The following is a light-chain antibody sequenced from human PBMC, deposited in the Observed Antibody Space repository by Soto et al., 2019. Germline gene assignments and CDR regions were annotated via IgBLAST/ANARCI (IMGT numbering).Light chain of an antibody. J-gene: IGKJ1*01. V-gene: IGKV1-39*01. Sequence: DIQMTHSPSSLSASVGDRVTITCRASQSISSHLNWYQQKAGKAPKLLISGASSLESGVPSRFSGSGSGSDLTLTISSLQREDFSNYYCQQSYTTPKTFDQGTKVEIK. CDR1: QSISSH. CDR2: GAS. CDR3: QQSYTTPKT.